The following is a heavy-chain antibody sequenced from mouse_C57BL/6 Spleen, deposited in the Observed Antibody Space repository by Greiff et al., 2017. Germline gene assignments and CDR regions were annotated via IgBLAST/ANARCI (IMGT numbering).Heavy chain of an antibody. CDR1: GCTFTSYW. Sequence: QVQLQQPGAELVKPGASVKMSCKASGCTFTSYWITWVKQRPGQGLEWIGDIYPGSGSTNYNEKFKSKATLTVDTSSSTAYMQLSSLTSEDSAVYYCARERVQLGHFDDWGQGTTLTVSS. D-gene: IGHD4-1*02. V-gene: IGHV1-55*01. CDR2: IYPGSGST. CDR3: ARERVQLGHFDD. J-gene: IGHJ2*01.